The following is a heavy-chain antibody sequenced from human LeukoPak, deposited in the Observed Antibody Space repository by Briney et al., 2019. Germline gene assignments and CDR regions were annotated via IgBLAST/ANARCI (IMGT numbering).Heavy chain of an antibody. CDR2: IYYSGST. V-gene: IGHV4-61*01. J-gene: IGHJ4*02. D-gene: IGHD6-19*01. Sequence: SETLSLTCTVSGGSVSSGSYYWSWIRQPPGKGLEWIGFIYYSGSTNYNPSLKSRVTISVDPSKNQFSLKLSSVTAADTAVYYCARDSSGWSFDYWGQGTLVTVSS. CDR1: GGSVSSGSYY. CDR3: ARDSSGWSFDY.